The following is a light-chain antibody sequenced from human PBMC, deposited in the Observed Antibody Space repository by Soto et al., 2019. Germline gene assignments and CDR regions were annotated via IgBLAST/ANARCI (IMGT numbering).Light chain of an antibody. CDR3: QQYNSYS. J-gene: IGKJ1*01. Sequence: DIQMTQSPSTLSASVGDRVTITCRASQTISSWLAWYQQKPGKAPNLLIYDASSLKSGVPSRFSGSGSGTEFTLTISSLQPDDFATYYCQQYNSYSFGQGTKLDIK. CDR2: DAS. CDR1: QTISSW. V-gene: IGKV1-5*01.